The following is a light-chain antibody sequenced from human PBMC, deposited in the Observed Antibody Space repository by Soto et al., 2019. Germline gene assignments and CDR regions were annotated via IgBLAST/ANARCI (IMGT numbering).Light chain of an antibody. CDR2: DAS. CDR1: QDIYNY. V-gene: IGKV1-27*01. J-gene: IGKJ4*01. CDR3: QQCRNAPLT. Sequence: DIEMTQSPSTLSVSLGERATLSCKASQDIYNYLAWYQQRPGKAPKLLIYDASTRDTGVSARFSGSGYGTDFTLTISSLQSEDVATYFCQQCRNAPLTFGGGTKVEIK.